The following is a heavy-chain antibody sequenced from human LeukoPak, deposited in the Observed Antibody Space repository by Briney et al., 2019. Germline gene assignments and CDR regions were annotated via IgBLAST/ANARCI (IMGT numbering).Heavy chain of an antibody. CDR3: ARDPGAVTTPSYWFDP. CDR2: ISSSSTYI. Sequence: GGSLRLSCAASGFTFTSYSMNWVRQAPGRGLEWVSSISSSSTYIYYADSVKGRFTISRDNAKNSLYLQMNSLRAEDTAVYYCARDPGAVTTPSYWFDPWGQGTLVTVSS. CDR1: GFTFTSYS. D-gene: IGHD4-17*01. J-gene: IGHJ5*02. V-gene: IGHV3-21*01.